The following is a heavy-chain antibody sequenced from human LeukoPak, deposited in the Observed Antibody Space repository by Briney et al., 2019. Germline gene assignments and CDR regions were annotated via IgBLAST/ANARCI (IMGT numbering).Heavy chain of an antibody. CDR1: GGSISSSSYY. J-gene: IGHJ4*02. CDR3: ARHGGYSGYDYDY. V-gene: IGHV4-39*01. D-gene: IGHD5-12*01. Sequence: SEILSLTCTVSGGSISSSSYYWGWIRQPPGKGLEWIGSIYYSGSTYYNPSLKSRVTISVDTSKNQFSLKLSSVTAADTAVYYCARHGGYSGYDYDYWGQGTLVTVSS. CDR2: IYYSGST.